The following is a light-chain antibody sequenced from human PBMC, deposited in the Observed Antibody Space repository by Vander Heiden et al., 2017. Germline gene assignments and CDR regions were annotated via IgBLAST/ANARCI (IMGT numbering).Light chain of an antibody. Sequence: AIRMTQSPSSLSASTGDRVTITCRASQGISSYLAWYQQKPGKAPKLLIYAASTLQSGVPSRFSGSGSGTDFTLTISCLQSEDFATYYCQQYYSDPFTFGGGTKVEIK. CDR1: QGISSY. V-gene: IGKV1-8*01. CDR2: AAS. J-gene: IGKJ4*01. CDR3: QQYYSDPFT.